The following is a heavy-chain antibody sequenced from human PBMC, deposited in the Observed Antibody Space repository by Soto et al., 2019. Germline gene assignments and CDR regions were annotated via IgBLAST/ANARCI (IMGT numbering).Heavy chain of an antibody. CDR3: AKDPVDGSGTYYMDV. CDR2: ISYDGSNK. J-gene: IGHJ6*03. V-gene: IGHV3-30*18. Sequence: GGSLRLSCAASGFTFSSYGMHWVRQAPGKGLEWVAVISYDGSNKYYADSVKGRFTISRDNSKNTLYLQMNSLRAEDTAVYYCAKDPVDGSGTYYMDVWGKGTTVTVSS. D-gene: IGHD3-10*01. CDR1: GFTFSSYG.